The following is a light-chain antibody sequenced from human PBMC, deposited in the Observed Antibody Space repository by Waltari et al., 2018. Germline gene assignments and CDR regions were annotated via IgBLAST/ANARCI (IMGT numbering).Light chain of an antibody. Sequence: DVVMTQTPLSLSVTPGRPASISCKSTQSLLHTDGRTYLYWFLQKPGQPPQLLIYEVSKQFSGMPDRFSGSVSGTDFTLRISRVEAEDVGVYYCMQSLQLSMWTFGQGTKVEIK. V-gene: IGKV2D-29*01. CDR2: EVS. CDR3: MQSLQLSMWT. J-gene: IGKJ1*01. CDR1: QSLLHTDGRTY.